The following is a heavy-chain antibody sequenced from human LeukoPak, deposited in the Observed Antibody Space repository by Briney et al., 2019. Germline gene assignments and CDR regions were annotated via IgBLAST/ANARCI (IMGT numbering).Heavy chain of an antibody. D-gene: IGHD2-2*01. J-gene: IGHJ4*02. V-gene: IGHV3-74*01. Sequence: GGSLRLSCAASGFTFSNFWMHWVRQAPGKGLVWVSRLDTDGSDTSYADSVKGRFTISRDNAKNTLYLQMNNLRAEDTAMYYCARDRYPAAREFDYWGQGTLVTVSS. CDR2: LDTDGSDT. CDR3: ARDRYPAAREFDY. CDR1: GFTFSNFW.